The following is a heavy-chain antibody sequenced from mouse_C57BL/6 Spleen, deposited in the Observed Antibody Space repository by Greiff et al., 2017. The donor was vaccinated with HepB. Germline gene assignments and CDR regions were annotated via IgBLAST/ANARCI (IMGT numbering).Heavy chain of an antibody. CDR2: IYPRSGNT. Sequence: QVQLQHSGAELARPGASVKLSCKASGYTFTSYGISWVKQRTGQGLEWIGEIYPRSGNTYYNEKFKGKATLTADKSSSTAYMELRSLTSEDSAVYFCARGGYYCGSFDYWGQGTTLTVSS. CDR1: GYTFTSYG. CDR3: ARGGYYCGSFDY. V-gene: IGHV1-81*01. J-gene: IGHJ2*01. D-gene: IGHD1-1*01.